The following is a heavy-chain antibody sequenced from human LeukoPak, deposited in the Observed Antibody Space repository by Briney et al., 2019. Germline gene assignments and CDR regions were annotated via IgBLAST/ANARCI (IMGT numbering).Heavy chain of an antibody. CDR2: IKSDGSSI. Sequence: GGSLRLSCAASGFTFSRYWVHWVRQAPGKGLVWVSRIKSDGSSISYADSVKGRFTISRDNARNTLYLQMNSLRGEDTAIYYCVREGGSFFFEYWGQGTLVTVSS. J-gene: IGHJ4*02. CDR3: VREGGSFFFEY. D-gene: IGHD1-26*01. V-gene: IGHV3-74*01. CDR1: GFTFSRYW.